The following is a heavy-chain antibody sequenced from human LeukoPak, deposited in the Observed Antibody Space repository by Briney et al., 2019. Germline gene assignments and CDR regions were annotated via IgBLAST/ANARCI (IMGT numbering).Heavy chain of an antibody. CDR1: GFTFSNYA. V-gene: IGHV3-20*04. D-gene: IGHD6-19*01. CDR2: INWNGGST. J-gene: IGHJ4*02. CDR3: AREGLATDFDY. Sequence: PGGSLRLSCAASGFTFSNYAMTWVRQAPGKGLEWVSGINWNGGSTGYADSVKGRFTISRDNAKNSLYLQMNSLRAEDTALYYCAREGLATDFDYWGQGTLVTVSS.